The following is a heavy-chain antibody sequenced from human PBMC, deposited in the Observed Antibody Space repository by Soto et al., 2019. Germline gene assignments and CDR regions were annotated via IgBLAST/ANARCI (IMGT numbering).Heavy chain of an antibody. D-gene: IGHD3-3*01. CDR3: ARDLGIFGVVIGDRAFDI. J-gene: IGHJ3*02. Sequence: GGSLRLSCAASGFTFSNAWMNWVRQAPGKGLEWVGRIKSKTDGGTTDYAAPVKGRFTISRDDSKNTLYLQMNSLRAEDTAVYYCARDLGIFGVVIGDRAFDIWGQGTMVTVSS. CDR2: IKSKTDGGTT. V-gene: IGHV3-15*07. CDR1: GFTFSNAW.